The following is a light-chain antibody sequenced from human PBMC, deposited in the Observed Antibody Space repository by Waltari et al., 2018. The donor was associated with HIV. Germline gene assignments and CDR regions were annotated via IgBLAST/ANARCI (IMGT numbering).Light chain of an antibody. V-gene: IGLV2-14*01. CDR1: SSDVGAYNY. CDR3: SSYISSSSPVV. Sequence: QSALTQPASVSGSPGQSITISCTGPSSDVGAYNYVSWYQHRPGQAAKLMIYEVTNRPSGVSGRVSGSKSGNTASLSSSGLQAEDEADYYCSSYISSSSPVVCGGGTRLTGL. J-gene: IGLJ2*01. CDR2: EVT.